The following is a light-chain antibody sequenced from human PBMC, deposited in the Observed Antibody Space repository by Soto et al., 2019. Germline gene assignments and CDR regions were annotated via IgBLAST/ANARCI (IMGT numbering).Light chain of an antibody. CDR3: QQYGSSPLT. CDR2: DAS. V-gene: IGKV3-20*01. Sequence: EIVLTQSPGTLSLSPGERATLSCRASQSVGRNYLAWYQQKPGQAPRLLIYDASSRATGIPDRFSGSGSGTDFTLTISRLEPEDFSVYYCQQYGSSPLTCGGGTKVEI. CDR1: QSVGRNY. J-gene: IGKJ4*02.